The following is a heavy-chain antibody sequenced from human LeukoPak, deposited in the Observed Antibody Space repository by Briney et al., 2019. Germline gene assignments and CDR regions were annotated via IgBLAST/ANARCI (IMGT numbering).Heavy chain of an antibody. CDR2: FDPEAVDI. D-gene: IGHD1-1*01. Sequence: ASVKVSCKVSGHTLTEFPIHWVRQAPGKGLEWVGGFDPEAVDIVYAQNFQGRVTVTEDTSTDTAYMELSSLRSDDTAVYFCATNGLQGGNLQPDDTFDVWGQGTMVTVSS. CDR3: ATNGLQGGNLQPDDTFDV. CDR1: GHTLTEFP. J-gene: IGHJ3*01. V-gene: IGHV1-24*01.